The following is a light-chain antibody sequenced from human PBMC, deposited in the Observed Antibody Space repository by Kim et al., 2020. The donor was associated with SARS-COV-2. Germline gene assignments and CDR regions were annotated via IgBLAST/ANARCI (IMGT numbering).Light chain of an antibody. CDR3: QQYNNWPPYT. CDR1: PGVSRH. Sequence: PGERATLPCRARPGVSRHLAWYQPKPGQAPWLLIYGASTRATGIPARFSGSGSGTEFTHTISSLQSEDFAVYYCQQYNNWPPYTFGQETKLEI. CDR2: GAS. J-gene: IGKJ2*01. V-gene: IGKV3-15*01.